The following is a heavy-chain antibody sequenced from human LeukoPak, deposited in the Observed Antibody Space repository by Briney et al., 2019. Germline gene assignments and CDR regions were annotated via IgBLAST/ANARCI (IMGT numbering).Heavy chain of an antibody. J-gene: IGHJ6*03. CDR3: ARSYSSSWYITQYYYYMDV. Sequence: PSETLSLTCTVSGGSISSYYWSWIRQSPGKGLEWIGYIYYSGSTNYNPSLKSRVTISVDSSKNQFSLKLSSVTAADTAVYYCARSYSSSWYITQYYYYMDVWGKGTTVTVSS. CDR1: GGSISSYY. CDR2: IYYSGST. D-gene: IGHD6-13*01. V-gene: IGHV4-59*01.